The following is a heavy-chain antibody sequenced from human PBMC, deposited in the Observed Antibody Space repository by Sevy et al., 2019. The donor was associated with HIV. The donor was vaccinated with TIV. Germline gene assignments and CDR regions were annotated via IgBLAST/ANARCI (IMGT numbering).Heavy chain of an antibody. D-gene: IGHD1-26*01. CDR1: GYTFTSYD. V-gene: IGHV1-8*01. CDR2: MNPNSGNT. CDR3: ARVAGATLIDYYYYGMDV. J-gene: IGHJ6*02. Sequence: ASVKVSCKASGYTFTSYDINWVRQATGQGLEWMGWMNPNSGNTGYAQTFQGRVTMTRNTSISTAYMELSSLGSEDTAVYYCARVAGATLIDYYYYGMDVWGQGTTVTVSS.